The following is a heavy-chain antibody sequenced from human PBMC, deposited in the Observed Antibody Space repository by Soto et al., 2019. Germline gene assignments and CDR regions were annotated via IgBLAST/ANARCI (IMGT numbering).Heavy chain of an antibody. Sequence: QVQLQQWGAGLLKPSETLSLTCAVYGGSFSGHSWTWIRQSPGKGLEWIGDINHSGRVNYSPSLKSRVTISLDTSKNQFSLTLSAVTAADTAMYYCSTRAYDTNGYYRFDPWGQGTQVTVSS. CDR1: GGSFSGHS. D-gene: IGHD3-22*01. CDR2: INHSGRV. V-gene: IGHV4-34*01. CDR3: STRAYDTNGYYRFDP. J-gene: IGHJ5*01.